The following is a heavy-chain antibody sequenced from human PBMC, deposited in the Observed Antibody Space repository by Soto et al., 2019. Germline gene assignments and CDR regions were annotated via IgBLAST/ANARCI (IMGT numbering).Heavy chain of an antibody. V-gene: IGHV5-51*01. CDR3: AREASIAALAVVGDAFDS. CDR2: IYPGDSDT. CDR1: GYSFTSYW. D-gene: IGHD6-6*01. J-gene: IGHJ3*02. Sequence: GESLKISCKGSGYSFTSYWIGWVRQMPGRGLEWMGIIYPGDSDTRCSPSFQGQVTISADKSISTAYLQWSSLKASDTAMYYCAREASIAALAVVGDAFDSWGQGTMVTVSS.